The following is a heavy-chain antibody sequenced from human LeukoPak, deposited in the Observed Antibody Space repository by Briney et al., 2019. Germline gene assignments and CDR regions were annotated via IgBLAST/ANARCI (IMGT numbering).Heavy chain of an antibody. J-gene: IGHJ4*02. Sequence: SVKVSCKASGGTFSSYAISWVRQAPGQGLEWMGGIIPIFGTANYAQKFQGRVTITADESTSTGYMELSSLRSEDTGVYYCAGRIFGVSTRRFDYWGQGTLVTVSS. CDR2: IIPIFGTA. V-gene: IGHV1-69*13. CDR3: AGRIFGVSTRRFDY. CDR1: GGTFSSYA. D-gene: IGHD3-3*02.